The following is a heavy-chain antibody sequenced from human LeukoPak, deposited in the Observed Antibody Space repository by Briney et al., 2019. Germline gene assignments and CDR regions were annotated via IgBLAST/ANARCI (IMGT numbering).Heavy chain of an antibody. Sequence: PSETLSLTCAVYGGSFSGYYWSWIRQPPGKGLEWIGEINHSGSTNYNPSLKSRVTISVDTSKNQFSLKPSSVTAADTAVYYCARLAVAGTIDYWGQGTLVTVSS. CDR2: INHSGST. V-gene: IGHV4-34*01. D-gene: IGHD6-19*01. J-gene: IGHJ4*02. CDR1: GGSFSGYY. CDR3: ARLAVAGTIDY.